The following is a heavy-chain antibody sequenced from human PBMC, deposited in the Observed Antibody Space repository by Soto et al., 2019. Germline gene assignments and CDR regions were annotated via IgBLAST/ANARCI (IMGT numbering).Heavy chain of an antibody. D-gene: IGHD1-1*01. CDR2: ISTTSGTI. J-gene: IGHJ4*01. Sequence: GGSLRLSCTTSGFTFSDYYMTWIRQAPGRGLEWVSFISTTSGTINYADSVKGRFTVSRDNAKNSLYLQLNSLRAEDTAVYYCERAEPLDYWGQGALVTVSS. CDR1: GFTFSDYY. V-gene: IGHV3-11*01. CDR3: ERAEPLDY.